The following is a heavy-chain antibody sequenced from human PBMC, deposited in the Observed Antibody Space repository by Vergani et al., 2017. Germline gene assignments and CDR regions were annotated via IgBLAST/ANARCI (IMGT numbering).Heavy chain of an antibody. CDR3: AKAGSGSFYFDY. CDR2: ISGSGGST. V-gene: IGHV3-23*01. D-gene: IGHD3-10*01. J-gene: IGHJ4*02. CDR1: GFTFSSYA. Sequence: EVQLLESGGGLVQPGGSLRLSCAASGFTFSSYAMSWVRQAPGKGLEWLSGISGSGGSTYYADSVKGRFTISRDTSKNTLYLQMTSLRAEDTAVYYCAKAGSGSFYFDYGGQGTLVTVSS.